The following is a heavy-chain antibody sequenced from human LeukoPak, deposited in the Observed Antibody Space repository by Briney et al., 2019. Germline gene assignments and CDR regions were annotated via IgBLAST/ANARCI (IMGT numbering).Heavy chain of an antibody. D-gene: IGHD4-17*01. V-gene: IGHV3-30*04. Sequence: GGSLRLSCAASGFTFSSYAMHWVRQAPGKGLEWVAVISYDGSNKYYADSVKGRFTISRDNSKNTLYLQMNSLRAEDTAVYYCAREDYGDHHQYFQHWGQGTLVTVSS. CDR1: GFTFSSYA. J-gene: IGHJ1*01. CDR3: AREDYGDHHQYFQH. CDR2: ISYDGSNK.